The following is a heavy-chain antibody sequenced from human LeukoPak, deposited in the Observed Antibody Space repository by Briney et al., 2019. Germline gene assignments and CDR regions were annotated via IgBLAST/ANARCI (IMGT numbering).Heavy chain of an antibody. D-gene: IGHD3-10*01. CDR1: GFTFSSYA. CDR3: AKEKYYGSD. CDR2: ISAGGGST. J-gene: IGHJ4*02. V-gene: IGHV3-23*01. Sequence: GGSLRLSCAASGFTFSSYAMSWVRQAPGKGLEWVSSISAGGGSTNYADSVKGRFTISRENPKNALYLQMNSLRAEDTAVYYCAKEKYYGSDWGQGTLVTVSS.